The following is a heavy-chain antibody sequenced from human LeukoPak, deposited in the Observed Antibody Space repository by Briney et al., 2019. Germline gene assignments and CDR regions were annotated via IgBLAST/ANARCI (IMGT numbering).Heavy chain of an antibody. D-gene: IGHD2-15*01. V-gene: IGHV3-48*03. CDR1: GFTFSSYE. J-gene: IGHJ6*03. Sequence: GGSLRLSCAASGFTFSSYEMNWVRQAPGKGLEWVSYISGSGSDIYYADSVKGRFTISRDNARNSLYLLLNSLRAEDTAVYYCAREVVVAATRYMDVWGKGTTVTISS. CDR3: AREVVVAATRYMDV. CDR2: ISGSGSDI.